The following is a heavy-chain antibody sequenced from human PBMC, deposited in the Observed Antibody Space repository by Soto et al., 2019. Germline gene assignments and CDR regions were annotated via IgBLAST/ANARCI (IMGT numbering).Heavy chain of an antibody. D-gene: IGHD2-21*02. V-gene: IGHV3-30*02. CDR1: GFTFSRYG. Sequence: GGSLRLSCAASGFTFSRYGMHWVRQAPGKGLEWVGVIVRDGGQKQYADSVRGRFTISRDNFKNTLYLEMNSVTVEDTAVYYCARGDDFEDNGLDYWGQGTQVTVSS. CDR2: IVRDGGQK. CDR3: ARGDDFEDNGLDY. J-gene: IGHJ4*02.